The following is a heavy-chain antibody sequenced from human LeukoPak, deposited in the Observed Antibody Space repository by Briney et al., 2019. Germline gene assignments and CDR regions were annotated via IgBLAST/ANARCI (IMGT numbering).Heavy chain of an antibody. Sequence: GESLKISCQGSGYTYPNYWIGWVRQMPGQGLEWMGIVYPGDSETRYSPSFQGQVTISADKSINTVYLQWSSLKASDTAIYYCARLILWTDRYYNGMDAWGQGTPVTVSS. D-gene: IGHD2-21*01. CDR3: ARLILWTDRYYNGMDA. J-gene: IGHJ6*02. V-gene: IGHV5-51*01. CDR2: VYPGDSET. CDR1: GYTYPNYW.